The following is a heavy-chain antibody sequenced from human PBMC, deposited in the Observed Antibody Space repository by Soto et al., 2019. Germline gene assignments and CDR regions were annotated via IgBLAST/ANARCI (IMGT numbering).Heavy chain of an antibody. Sequence: GGSLRLSCAASGFTFSSYAMTWVRQAPGKGLEWVSSISGSGISTYYADSVEGRFTISRDNSKNTLYLQMNSLRAEDTAVYYCAKRSSSSTFDYWGQGTLVTVSS. D-gene: IGHD6-6*01. V-gene: IGHV3-23*01. J-gene: IGHJ4*02. CDR2: ISGSGIST. CDR3: AKRSSSSTFDY. CDR1: GFTFSSYA.